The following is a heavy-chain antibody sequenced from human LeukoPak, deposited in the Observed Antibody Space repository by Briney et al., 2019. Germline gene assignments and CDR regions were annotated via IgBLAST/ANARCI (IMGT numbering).Heavy chain of an antibody. CDR3: ARGGSGWCIDN. Sequence: ASVKVSCKASGYTLTSYGISWVRQAPGQGLQWMGWISAHNGDTNYAQKLQCRVTMTTDTSTSTAYMELKSLRSDDTAVYYCARGGSGWCIDNWGQGTLVTVSS. D-gene: IGHD6-19*01. J-gene: IGHJ4*02. V-gene: IGHV1-18*01. CDR1: GYTLTSYG. CDR2: ISAHNGDT.